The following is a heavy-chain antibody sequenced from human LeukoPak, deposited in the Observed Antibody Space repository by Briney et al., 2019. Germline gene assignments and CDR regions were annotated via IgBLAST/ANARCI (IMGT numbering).Heavy chain of an antibody. J-gene: IGHJ4*02. CDR1: GASISSDY. Sequence: ASETLSLTCSVTGASISSDYWSWIRQAPGKGLEWIGYIYYTGSTNYNPSLKSRVTISADTSMNQFSLELKSVSAADTAVYYCARGSFDGSAYYYDYWGQGTLVTVSS. CDR2: IYYTGST. D-gene: IGHD3-22*01. V-gene: IGHV4-59*01. CDR3: ARGSFDGSAYYYDY.